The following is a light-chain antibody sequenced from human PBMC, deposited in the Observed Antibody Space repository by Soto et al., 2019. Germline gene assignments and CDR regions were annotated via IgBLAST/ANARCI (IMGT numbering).Light chain of an antibody. J-gene: IGLJ1*01. CDR3: SSYTSSSTLLYL. V-gene: IGLV2-14*01. CDR1: SSDVGGYDF. CDR2: QVR. Sequence: QSALTQPASVSGSPGQSITISCTGTSSDVGGYDFVSWYQQHPGKAPKLMIYQVRNRPSGVSDRCSGSKSGNTASLTISGLQAEDEADYYCSSYTSSSTLLYLFGTGTKVTVL.